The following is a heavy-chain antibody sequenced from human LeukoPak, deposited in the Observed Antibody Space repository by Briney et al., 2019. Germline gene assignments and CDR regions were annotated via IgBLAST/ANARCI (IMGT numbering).Heavy chain of an antibody. CDR3: ARDRYSGSYGDY. CDR1: GYSFTSYW. CDR2: ISAYNGNT. Sequence: GESLKISCKGSGYSFTSYWIGWVRQAPGQGLEWMGWISAYNGNTNYAQKLQGRVTMTTDTSTSTAYMELRSLRSDDTAVYYCARDRYSGSYGDYWGQGTLVTVSS. D-gene: IGHD1-26*01. V-gene: IGHV1-18*04. J-gene: IGHJ4*02.